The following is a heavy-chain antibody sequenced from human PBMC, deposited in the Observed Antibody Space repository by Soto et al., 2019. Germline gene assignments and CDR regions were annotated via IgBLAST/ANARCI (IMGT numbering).Heavy chain of an antibody. CDR2: IYFSGKT. J-gene: IGHJ4*02. V-gene: IGHV4-39*01. CDR1: GVSIVSSSYY. CDR3: ARHGSY. Sequence: ASETLSLTCTVSGVSIVSSSYYWGWIRQTPWKGLEWIGTIYFSGKTYYNPSLKSRLTISVDRSKNQFALNLTSVTAADTAVYYCARHGSYWGPGTLVTVSS.